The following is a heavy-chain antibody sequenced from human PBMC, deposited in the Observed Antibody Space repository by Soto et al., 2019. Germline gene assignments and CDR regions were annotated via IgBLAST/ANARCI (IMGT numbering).Heavy chain of an antibody. Sequence: QVELVQSGAEVTKPGSSVKVSCKASGGTFSSYAISWVRQGPGQGLEWMGGIIPILGTANYAEKLQGRVTTTQDETTSTAYMELSSLRSEDTGVHYCARSPRGIAAAGTGWFDPWGQGTLVTGSS. CDR1: GGTFSSYA. J-gene: IGHJ5*02. V-gene: IGHV1-69*01. D-gene: IGHD6-13*01. CDR3: ARSPRGIAAAGTGWFDP. CDR2: IIPILGTA.